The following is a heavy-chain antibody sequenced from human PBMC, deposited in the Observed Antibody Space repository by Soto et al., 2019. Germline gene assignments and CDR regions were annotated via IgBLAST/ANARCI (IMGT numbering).Heavy chain of an antibody. J-gene: IGHJ6*02. CDR3: GVAVAGTAGMDV. CDR1: GYTFTSYA. Sequence: ASVKVSCKASGYTFTSYAMHWVRQAPGQRLEWMGWINAGNGNTKYSQKFQGRVTITADESTSTAYMELSSLRSEDTAVYYCGVAVAGTAGMDVWGQGTTVTVSS. D-gene: IGHD6-19*01. V-gene: IGHV1-3*01. CDR2: INAGNGNT.